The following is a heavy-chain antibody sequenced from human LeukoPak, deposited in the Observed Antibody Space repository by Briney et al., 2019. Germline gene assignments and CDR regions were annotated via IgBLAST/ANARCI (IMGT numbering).Heavy chain of an antibody. CDR1: GGSFSGYY. V-gene: IGHV4-34*01. CDR3: ARGRLPSIAARPPYFDY. Sequence: SETLSLTCAVYGGSFSGYYWSWIRQPPGKGLEWIGEINHSGSTNYNPSLKSRVTISVDTSKNQFSLKLSSVTAAGTAVYYCARGRLPSIAARPPYFDYWGQGTLVTVSS. J-gene: IGHJ4*02. CDR2: INHSGST. D-gene: IGHD6-6*01.